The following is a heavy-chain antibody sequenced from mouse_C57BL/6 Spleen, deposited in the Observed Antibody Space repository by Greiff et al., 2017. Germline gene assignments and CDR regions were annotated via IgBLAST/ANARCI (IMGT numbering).Heavy chain of an antibody. CDR3: AGGGTGYFDV. D-gene: IGHD4-1*01. V-gene: IGHV1-82*01. CDR1: GYAFSSSW. CDR2: IYPGDGDT. Sequence: QVQLQQSGPELVKPGASVKISCKASGYAFSSSWMNWVKQRPGKGLEWIGRIYPGDGDTNYNGKFKGKATLTADKSSSTAYMQLSSLASEDSAVYFCAGGGTGYFDVWGTGTTVTVSS. J-gene: IGHJ1*03.